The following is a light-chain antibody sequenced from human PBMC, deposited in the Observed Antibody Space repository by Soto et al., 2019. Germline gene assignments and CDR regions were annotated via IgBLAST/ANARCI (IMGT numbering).Light chain of an antibody. CDR3: QHYGYAAPRGT. V-gene: IGKV3-20*01. CDR2: GTS. J-gene: IGKJ1*01. CDR1: RSVTNNY. Sequence: EIVMTQSPATLSVSPGERAALSCRASRSVTNNYLAWYQQKPGQAPRLLISGTSNRATGVPDRFSGSGSGTDFTLTISRLEPEDFAVYFCQHYGYAAPRGTFGQGTKVDIK.